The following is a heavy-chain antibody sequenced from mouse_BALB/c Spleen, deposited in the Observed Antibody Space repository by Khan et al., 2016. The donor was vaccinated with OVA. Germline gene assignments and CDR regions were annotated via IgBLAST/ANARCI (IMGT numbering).Heavy chain of an antibody. D-gene: IGHD1-2*01. CDR2: ISPGSGDI. CDR1: GYTFTDYY. V-gene: IGHV1-77*01. Sequence: QVQLQQSGAELARPGASVKLSCKASGYTFTDYYINWVKQRTGQGLEWIGEISPGSGDINYNERFKGKATLTADKSSSTAYMQLSSLTSEASAVYFCARRNYFGYTFAYWGQGTLVTVSA. CDR3: ARRNYFGYTFAY. J-gene: IGHJ3*01.